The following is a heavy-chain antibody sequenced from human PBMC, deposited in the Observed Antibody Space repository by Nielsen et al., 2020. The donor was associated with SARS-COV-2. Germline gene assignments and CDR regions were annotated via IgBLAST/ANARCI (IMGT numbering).Heavy chain of an antibody. CDR3: AREQSESGDYDY. V-gene: IGHV1-2*06. J-gene: IGHJ4*02. CDR2: INPNSGGT. D-gene: IGHD4-17*01. CDR1: GYTFTGYY. Sequence: ASVKVSCKASGYTFTGYYMHWVRQAPGQGLEWMGRINPNSGGTNYAQKFQGRVTMTRDTSISTAYMELSRLRSDDTAVYYCAREQSESGDYDYWGQGTLVTVSS.